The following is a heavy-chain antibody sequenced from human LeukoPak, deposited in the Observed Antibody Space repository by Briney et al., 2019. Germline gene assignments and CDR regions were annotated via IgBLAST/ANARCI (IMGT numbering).Heavy chain of an antibody. J-gene: IGHJ4*02. V-gene: IGHV1-69*13. CDR2: IIPIFGTA. CDR1: GGTFSSSA. Sequence: SVKVSCDASGGTFSSSAISWVRQAPGQGLEWRGGIIPIFGTANYAQKFQGRVTITADESTSTAYMELSSLRSEDTAVYYCARLTSIVVVGPSGYYFDYWGQGTLVTVSS. D-gene: IGHD2-15*01. CDR3: ARLTSIVVVGPSGYYFDY.